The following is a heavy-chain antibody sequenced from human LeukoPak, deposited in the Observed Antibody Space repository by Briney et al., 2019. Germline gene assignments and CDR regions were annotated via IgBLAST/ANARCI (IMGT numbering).Heavy chain of an antibody. CDR1: GFTFSSYE. Sequence: TGGSLRLSCAASGFTFSSYEMNWVRQAPGKGLEWVSYISSSGSTIYYADSVKGRFTISRDNAKNSLYLQMNSLRAEDTAVYYCARGVTPNYGSTPCDYWGQGTLVTVSS. D-gene: IGHD3-10*01. J-gene: IGHJ4*02. CDR2: ISSSGSTI. V-gene: IGHV3-48*03. CDR3: ARGVTPNYGSTPCDY.